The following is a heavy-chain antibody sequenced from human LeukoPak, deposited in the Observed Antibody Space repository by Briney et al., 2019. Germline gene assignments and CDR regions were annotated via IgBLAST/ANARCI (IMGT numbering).Heavy chain of an antibody. CDR1: GGSISRYY. CDR3: TRTSLRNFTFDY. V-gene: IGHV4-59*01. J-gene: IGHJ4*02. Sequence: PSETLSLTCTVSGGSISRYYWMWIRQPPGKGLAWIGYIYYSGNTNYNSSLKSRVTISVDTSRNQFSLRLTSVTAADTAVYYCTRTSLRNFTFDYWGQGTLVTVSS. CDR2: IYYSGNT.